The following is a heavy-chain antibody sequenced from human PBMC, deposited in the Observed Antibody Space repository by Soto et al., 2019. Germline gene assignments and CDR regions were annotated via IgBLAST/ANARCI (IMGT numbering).Heavy chain of an antibody. J-gene: IGHJ3*01. CDR1: GFTFYTYE. CDR3: ATRSGGGGAFDF. D-gene: IGHD3-10*01. CDR2: ISSSGSTT. V-gene: IGHV3-48*03. Sequence: EVQLVESGGGLVQPGGSLRLSCAASGFTFYTYEMNWVRQAPGKGLEWVSYISSSGSTTYYADSVKGRFTISRDNAKNSLYLQMNGRRAEDTAIYYCATRSGGGGAFDFWGQGTMVTVSS.